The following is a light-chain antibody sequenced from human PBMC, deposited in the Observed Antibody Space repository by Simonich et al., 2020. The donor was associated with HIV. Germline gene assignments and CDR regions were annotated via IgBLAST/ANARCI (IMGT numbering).Light chain of an antibody. CDR1: SGDVGGYNH. CDR2: DVT. J-gene: IGLJ1*01. V-gene: IGLV2-14*03. CDR3: SSYTSISTFV. Sequence: QSALTQPASVSGSPGQSITISCTGTSGDVGGYNHVSWYQQHPGTVPKVMIYDVTKRPSGVSNRFSGSKSGFTASLTISGLQAEDEADYYCSSYTSISTFVFGTGTKVTVL.